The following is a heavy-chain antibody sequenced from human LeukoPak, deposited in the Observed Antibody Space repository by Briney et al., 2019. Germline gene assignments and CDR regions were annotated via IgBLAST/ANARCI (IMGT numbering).Heavy chain of an antibody. Sequence: SETLSLTCTVSGXSISSYYWSWIRQPPGKGLEWIGYIYYSGSTNCNPSVKSRVAMSVDTSKKQFTLKLSSLTAADTAVYYCARGGTAVIAPYAFDIWGQGTMVTVSS. CDR2: IYYSGST. CDR1: GXSISSYY. J-gene: IGHJ3*02. V-gene: IGHV4-59*01. CDR3: ARGGTAVIAPYAFDI. D-gene: IGHD4-23*01.